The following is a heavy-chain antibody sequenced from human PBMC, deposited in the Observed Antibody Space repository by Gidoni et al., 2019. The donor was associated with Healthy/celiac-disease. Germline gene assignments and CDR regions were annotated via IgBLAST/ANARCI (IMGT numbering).Heavy chain of an antibody. CDR2: IWYDGSNK. J-gene: IGHJ5*02. V-gene: IGHV3-33*01. D-gene: IGHD3-22*01. CDR1: GFTFSSYG. Sequence: QVQLVESGGGVVQPGRSLRLPCAASGFTFSSYGMHWVRQAPGKGLEWVAVIWYDGSNKYYADSVKGRFTISRDNSKNTLYLQMNSLRAEDTAVYYCARGGYYYDRSGYFLFDPWGQGTLVTVSS. CDR3: ARGGYYYDRSGYFLFDP.